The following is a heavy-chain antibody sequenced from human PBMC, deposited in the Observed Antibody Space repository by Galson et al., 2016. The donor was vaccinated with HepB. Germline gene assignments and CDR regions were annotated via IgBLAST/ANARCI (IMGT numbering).Heavy chain of an antibody. J-gene: IGHJ4*02. CDR2: IYSGGTT. V-gene: IGHV3-53*01. Sequence: SLRLSCAASGFSVSRNYMSWVRQAPGKGLEWVSLIYSGGTTYYADSVKGRFIISRDNSKNALYLQMNSLRAEDTAVYYCATYQGPPDYYFYMDFWGQGTLVTVSS. CDR3: ATYQGPPDYYFYMDF. CDR1: GFSVSRNY. D-gene: IGHD2/OR15-2a*01.